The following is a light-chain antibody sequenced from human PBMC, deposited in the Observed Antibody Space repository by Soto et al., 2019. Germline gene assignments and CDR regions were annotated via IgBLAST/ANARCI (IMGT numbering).Light chain of an antibody. CDR2: EVT. CDR3: SSYAGSDNLL. J-gene: IGLJ2*01. V-gene: IGLV2-8*01. Sequence: QSALTQPPSASGSPGQSVTISCTGTSSDVGGYNYVSWYQQHPGRAPKLMIYEVTTRPSGVPDRFSGSKSGNTASLTVSGIQVEDEADYYCSSYAGSDNLLFGGGTKLTVL. CDR1: SSDVGGYNY.